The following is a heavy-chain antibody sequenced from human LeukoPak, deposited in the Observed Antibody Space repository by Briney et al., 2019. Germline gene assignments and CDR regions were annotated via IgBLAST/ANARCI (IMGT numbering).Heavy chain of an antibody. CDR3: ARGGQLVRRPIDY. D-gene: IGHD6-6*01. J-gene: IGHJ4*02. CDR1: GYTFTGYY. Sequence: ASVKVSCKASGYTFTGYYMHWVRQAPGQGLEWMGWINPNSGGTNYAQKFQGRVTMTRDTSISTAYMELSRLRPDDTAVYYCARGGQLVRRPIDYWGQGTLVTVSS. CDR2: INPNSGGT. V-gene: IGHV1-2*02.